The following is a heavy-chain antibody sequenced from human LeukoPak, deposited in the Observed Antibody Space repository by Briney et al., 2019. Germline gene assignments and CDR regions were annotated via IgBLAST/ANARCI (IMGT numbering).Heavy chain of an antibody. CDR2: INPIFGTA. CDR3: ARVIEDYSGSYFPYYYYYMDV. V-gene: IGHV1-69*13. J-gene: IGHJ6*03. Sequence: SVKVSCKASGGTFSSYAISWVRQAPGQGLEWMGGINPIFGTANYAQKFQGRVTITADESTSTAYMELSSLRSEDTAVYYCARVIEDYSGSYFPYYYYYMDVWGKGTTVTISS. D-gene: IGHD1-26*01. CDR1: GGTFSSYA.